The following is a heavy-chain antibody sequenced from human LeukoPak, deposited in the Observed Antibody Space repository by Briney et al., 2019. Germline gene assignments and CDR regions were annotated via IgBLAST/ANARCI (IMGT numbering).Heavy chain of an antibody. CDR2: IYYSGST. CDR3: ARVGDCVWGSYRYVYYFDY. V-gene: IGHV4-59*01. D-gene: IGHD3-16*02. J-gene: IGHJ4*02. CDR1: GGSISSYY. Sequence: SETLSLTCTVPGGSISSYYWSWIRQPPGKGLEWIGYIYYSGSTNYNPSLKRRVTISVDTSKNQFSLKLSSVTAADTAVYYCARVGDCVWGSYRYVYYFDYWGQGTLVTVSS.